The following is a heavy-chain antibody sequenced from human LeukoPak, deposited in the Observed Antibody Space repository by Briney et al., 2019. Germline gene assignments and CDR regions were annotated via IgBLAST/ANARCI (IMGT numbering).Heavy chain of an antibody. D-gene: IGHD7-27*01. Sequence: GRTLRLSCAASGFTFDDYAMHWVRQPPGKGLDGVSVISWNSCSIGYADSVKGRFTISRDNAKNSLYLQMNSLRAEDTALYYCAKDMDPPGDSYYGMDVWGQGTTVTVSS. CDR1: GFTFDDYA. J-gene: IGHJ6*02. CDR2: ISWNSCSI. CDR3: AKDMDPPGDSYYGMDV. V-gene: IGHV3-9*01.